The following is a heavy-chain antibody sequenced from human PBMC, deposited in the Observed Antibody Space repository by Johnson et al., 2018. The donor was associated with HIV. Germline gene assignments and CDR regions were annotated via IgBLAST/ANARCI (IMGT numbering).Heavy chain of an antibody. D-gene: IGHD2-8*01. J-gene: IGHJ3*02. CDR1: GFTFGDYA. V-gene: IGHV3-49*04. CDR3: TRGYCSNGVCFHAFDI. CDR2: IRSKAYGGTT. Sequence: EVQLVESGGDLVQPGRSLRLSCPASGFTFGDYAMSWVRQAPGEGLEWVGFIRSKAYGGTTEYAASVKGRFTISRDDSKSIAYLQMNSLKTEDTAVYYCTRGYCSNGVCFHAFDIWGQGTMVTVSS.